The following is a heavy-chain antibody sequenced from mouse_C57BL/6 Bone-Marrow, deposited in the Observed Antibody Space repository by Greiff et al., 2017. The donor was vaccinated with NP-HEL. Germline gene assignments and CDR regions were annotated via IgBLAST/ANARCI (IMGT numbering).Heavy chain of an antibody. CDR1: GFTFSSYG. Sequence: VQLKESGGDLVKPGGSLKLSCAASGFTFSSYGMSWVRQTPDKRLEWVATISSGGSYTYYPDSVKGRFTISRDNAKNTLYLQMSSLKSEDTAMYYCARRGAMDYWGQGTSVTVSS. CDR2: ISSGGSYT. CDR3: ARRGAMDY. V-gene: IGHV5-6*01. J-gene: IGHJ4*01.